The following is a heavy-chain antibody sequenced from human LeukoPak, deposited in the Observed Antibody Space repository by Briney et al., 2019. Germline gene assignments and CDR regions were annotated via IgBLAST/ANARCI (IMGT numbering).Heavy chain of an antibody. CDR2: ISSSSSYI. D-gene: IGHD6-6*01. V-gene: IGHV3-21*01. Sequence: GGSLRLSCAASGFTFSSYAMNWVRQAPGKGLEWVSSISSSSSYIYYADSVKGRFTISRDNAKNSLYLQMNSLRAEDTAVYYCARDRIAARTPDYWGQGTLVTVSS. CDR1: GFTFSSYA. CDR3: ARDRIAARTPDY. J-gene: IGHJ4*02.